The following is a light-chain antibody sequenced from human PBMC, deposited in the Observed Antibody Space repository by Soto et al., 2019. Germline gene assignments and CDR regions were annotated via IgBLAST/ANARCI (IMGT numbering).Light chain of an antibody. Sequence: DIQRTQSPSSLSASVGDRVPITCRASQGISSWLAWYQQKQGKATKPLIYAESSLQSVVPSRFSGSGSGTDFTLTISSMQPEEFATYYCQQANSFPITFGQGTRVEIK. CDR2: AES. J-gene: IGKJ5*01. CDR3: QQANSFPIT. V-gene: IGKV1-12*01. CDR1: QGISSW.